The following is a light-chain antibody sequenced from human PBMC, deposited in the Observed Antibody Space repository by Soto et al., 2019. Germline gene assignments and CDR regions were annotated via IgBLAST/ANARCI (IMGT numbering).Light chain of an antibody. V-gene: IGKV3-20*01. CDR1: QSIISNY. J-gene: IGKJ1*01. CDR2: GAS. Sequence: EIVLTQSPGTLSLSPGERATLSCRASQSIISNYLAWYQQKAGRAPRLLIYGASSSATGIPDRFSGSGSATDFTLSISRLESEDFAVYYCQHYGSSTQTFGQGTNVDIK. CDR3: QHYGSSTQT.